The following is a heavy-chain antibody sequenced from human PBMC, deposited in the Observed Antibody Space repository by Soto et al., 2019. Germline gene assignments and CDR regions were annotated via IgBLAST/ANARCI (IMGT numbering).Heavy chain of an antibody. V-gene: IGHV3-30*18. CDR1: GLTFSAAR. J-gene: IGHJ4*02. CDR3: AKEKGRTAIDY. CDR2: IADDGRSE. Sequence: QVHLVESGGGVVQPGRSLRLSCAASGLTFSAARMHWVRQAPGKGLEWVAFIADDGRSESYADSVKGRFTISRDNSQNRLYLQMNGLRAEDTAVYYCAKEKGRTAIDYWGQGTLVSVSS.